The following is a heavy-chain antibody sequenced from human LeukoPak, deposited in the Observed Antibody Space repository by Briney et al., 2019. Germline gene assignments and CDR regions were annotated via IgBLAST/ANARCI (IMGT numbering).Heavy chain of an antibody. D-gene: IGHD2-15*01. Sequence: AGGSLRLSCAASGFTFSTHWMSWVRQAPGKGLEWVANIKEDGSEKYYVDSVKGRFTISRDNAKNSLYFQMNSLRVEDTAVYYCAKNSWPLDYWGQGTLVTVSS. J-gene: IGHJ4*02. CDR2: IKEDGSEK. CDR3: AKNSWPLDY. V-gene: IGHV3-7*01. CDR1: GFTFSTHW.